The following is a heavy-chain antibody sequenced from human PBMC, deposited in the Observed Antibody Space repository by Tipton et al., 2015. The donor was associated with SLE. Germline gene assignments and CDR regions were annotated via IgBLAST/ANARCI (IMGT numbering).Heavy chain of an antibody. CDR2: IRSKPYGGTT. J-gene: IGHJ6*02. CDR3: TREMYNWNDGYAYYGMDV. CDR1: GFTFGDYA. V-gene: IGHV3-49*04. D-gene: IGHD1-1*01. Sequence: RSLRLSCTTSGFTFGDYAMSWVRQAPGKGLEWVGFIRSKPYGGTTEYAASVKGRFTISRDDSESSAYLQMNSLKTEDTAVYYCTREMYNWNDGYAYYGMDVWGQGTTVTVSS.